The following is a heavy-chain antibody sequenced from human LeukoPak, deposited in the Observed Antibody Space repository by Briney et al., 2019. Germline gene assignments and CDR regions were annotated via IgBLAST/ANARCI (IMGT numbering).Heavy chain of an antibody. D-gene: IGHD6-13*01. Sequence: GGSLRLSCAASGFSLRSSEMNGVRQAPGKGPEWVAHLYSADNVEYYTDSVRGRFTISRDNAKNSLYLKMNSLRAEDTAVYYCGREGRAAAASFDFWGQGALVTVSS. CDR2: LYSADNVE. J-gene: IGHJ4*02. CDR1: GFSLRSSE. CDR3: GREGRAAAASFDF. V-gene: IGHV3-48*03.